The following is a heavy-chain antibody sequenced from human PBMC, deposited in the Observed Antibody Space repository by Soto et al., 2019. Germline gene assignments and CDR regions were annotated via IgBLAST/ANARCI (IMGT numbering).Heavy chain of an antibody. CDR3: AKGRYGSGRPFDY. CDR2: ISYDGSNK. D-gene: IGHD3-10*01. V-gene: IGHV3-30*18. J-gene: IGHJ4*02. CDR1: GFTFSSYG. Sequence: QVQLVESGGGVVQPGRSLRLSCAASGFTFSSYGMHWVRQAPGKGLEWVAVISYDGSNKYYADSVKGRFTISRDNSKNTLYLQMNSLRAEDTAVYYCAKGRYGSGRPFDYWGQGTLVTVSS.